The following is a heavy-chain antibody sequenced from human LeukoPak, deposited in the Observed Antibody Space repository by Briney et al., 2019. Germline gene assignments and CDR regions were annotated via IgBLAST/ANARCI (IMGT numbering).Heavy chain of an antibody. CDR2: ITSSSSHI. D-gene: IGHD4-11*01. CDR3: ARVKTGATVTTFHYYCLDV. V-gene: IGHV3-21*01. J-gene: IGHJ6*03. CDR1: GFTFSTYC. Sequence: GGSLRLSCAASGFTFSTYCMSWVRQAPGKGLERVSSITSSSSHIHYADSVKGRFTISRDNAKNSVYLQMNSLRAEDTAVYYCARVKTGATVTTFHYYCLDVWGVGTTVTVSS.